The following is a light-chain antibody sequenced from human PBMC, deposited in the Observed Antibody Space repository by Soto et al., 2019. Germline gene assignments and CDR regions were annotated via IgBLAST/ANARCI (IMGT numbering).Light chain of an antibody. Sequence: EIVLTQSPAPLSFSTVGRATLSFMASQSVSSYLAWYQQKPGQAPRLLIYDASNRATGIPARFSGSGSGTDFTLTISSLEPEDFAVYYCQQRSNWPWTFGQGTKVDIK. J-gene: IGKJ1*01. CDR1: QSVSSY. V-gene: IGKV3-11*01. CDR2: DAS. CDR3: QQRSNWPWT.